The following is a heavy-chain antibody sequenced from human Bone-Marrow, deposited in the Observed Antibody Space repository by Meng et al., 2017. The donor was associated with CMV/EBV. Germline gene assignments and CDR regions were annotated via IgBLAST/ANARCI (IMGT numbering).Heavy chain of an antibody. J-gene: IGHJ6*02. D-gene: IGHD6-13*01. CDR3: AVREWDSSSWYGYYYGMDV. CDR1: GFTFSSYE. CDR2: ISSSGSTI. V-gene: IGHV3-48*03. Sequence: GGSLRLSCAASGFTFSSYEMNWVRQAPGKGLEWVSYISSSGSTIYYADSVKGRFTISRDNAKSSLYLQMNSLRAEDTAVYYCAVREWDSSSWYGYYYGMDVWGQGTTVTVSS.